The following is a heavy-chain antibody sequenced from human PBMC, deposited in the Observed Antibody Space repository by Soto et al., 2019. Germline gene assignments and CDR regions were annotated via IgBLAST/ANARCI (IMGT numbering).Heavy chain of an antibody. CDR1: QYNFTNYC. CDR2: INPSGGST. D-gene: IGHD3-16*01. J-gene: IGHJ6*02. Sequence: QVQLVQSGAESKTPGASVKVSCKASQYNFTNYCVHWVRQAPGQGLEWMGVINPSGGSTKYAQRYRGRVTMTRDTSTNTVYMDLRSLRPEDTAVYFCARALYDTFSVPVGAESRYYVMDVWGRGTTVTVSS. V-gene: IGHV1-46*01. CDR3: ARALYDTFSVPVGAESRYYVMDV.